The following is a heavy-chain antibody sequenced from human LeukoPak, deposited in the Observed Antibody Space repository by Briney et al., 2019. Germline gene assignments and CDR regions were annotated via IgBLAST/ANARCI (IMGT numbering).Heavy chain of an antibody. CDR3: ARGQGGCAY. D-gene: IGHD2-21*01. J-gene: IGHJ4*02. CDR2: IYTSGST. CDR1: GGSISSGSYY. V-gene: IGHV4-61*02. Sequence: SQTLSLTCTVSGGSISSGSYYWSWIRQPAGKGLEWIGRIYTSGSTNYNPSLKSRVTISVDTSKNQFSLKLSSVTAADTAVYYCARGQGGCAYWGQGTLVTVSS.